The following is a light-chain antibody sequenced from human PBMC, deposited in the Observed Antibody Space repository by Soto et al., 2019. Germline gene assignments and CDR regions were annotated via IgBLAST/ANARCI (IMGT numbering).Light chain of an antibody. CDR1: QSVSSSY. J-gene: IGKJ1*01. CDR3: QQYGSSPPWK. Sequence: EIVLTQSPGPLSLSPWEKATPPRRALQSVSSSYLAWYQQKPGQAPRLLIFGASSRATGTPDRFSGSGSGTDFTLTISRLEPEDFAVYYCQQYGSSPPWKFGQGTKVDIK. CDR2: GAS. V-gene: IGKV3-20*01.